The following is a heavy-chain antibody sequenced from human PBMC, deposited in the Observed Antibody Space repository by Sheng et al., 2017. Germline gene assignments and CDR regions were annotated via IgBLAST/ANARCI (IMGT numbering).Heavy chain of an antibody. CDR3: ARGLGGSTSDL. V-gene: IGHV1-8*03. CDR2: MSPNSGKS. J-gene: IGHJ4*02. Sequence: QVQLVQSGAEVKKPGASVKVSCKASGYIFTRYDINWVRQASGQGLEWMGWMSPNSGKSGFAQKFQGRVTITRDTSISTAYMEITTLTSEDTAVYFCARGLGGSTSDLWGQGTLVHRLL. D-gene: IGHD2-2*01. CDR1: GYIFTRYD.